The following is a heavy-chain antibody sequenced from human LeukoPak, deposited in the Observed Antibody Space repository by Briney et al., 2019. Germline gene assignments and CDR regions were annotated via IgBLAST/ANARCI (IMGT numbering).Heavy chain of an antibody. V-gene: IGHV3-30*02. D-gene: IGHD3-10*01. Sequence: GGSLRLSCAASGFTVSSNYMSWVRQAPGKGLEWLAVIWANGINKYYADSVRGRFTFSRDNSKNTLSLQMNDLRPEDTAMYYCVKESGPFGAFDVWGQGTMVTVSS. CDR2: IWANGINK. CDR1: GFTVSSNY. J-gene: IGHJ3*01. CDR3: VKESGPFGAFDV.